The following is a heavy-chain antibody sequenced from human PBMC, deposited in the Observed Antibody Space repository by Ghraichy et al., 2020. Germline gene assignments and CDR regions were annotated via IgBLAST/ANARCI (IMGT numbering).Heavy chain of an antibody. J-gene: IGHJ3*02. Sequence: GGSLRLSCAASGFTFSSYAMSWVRQAPGKGLEWVSAIRGSGSSTYYTDSVKGRFIISRDNSKNTLYLQMNSLRAEDTAVYYCAKDRDYSDSSGYYFNAFDIWGQGTMVTVSS. V-gene: IGHV3-23*01. D-gene: IGHD3-22*01. CDR2: IRGSGSST. CDR3: AKDRDYSDSSGYYFNAFDI. CDR1: GFTFSSYA.